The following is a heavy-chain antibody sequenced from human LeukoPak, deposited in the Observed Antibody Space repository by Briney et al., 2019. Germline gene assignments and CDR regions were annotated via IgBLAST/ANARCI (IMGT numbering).Heavy chain of an antibody. CDR2: IYYSGST. V-gene: IGHV4-59*08. D-gene: IGHD3-10*01. CDR3: ARLVGVGRHGARRAPSKYYFDY. Sequence: SETLSLTCTVSGGSISSYYWSWIRQPPGKGLGWIGYIYYSGSTNYNPSLKSRVTISVDTSKNQFSLKLSSVTAADTAVYYCARLVGVGRHGARRAPSKYYFDYWGQGTLVTVSS. CDR1: GGSISSYY. J-gene: IGHJ4*02.